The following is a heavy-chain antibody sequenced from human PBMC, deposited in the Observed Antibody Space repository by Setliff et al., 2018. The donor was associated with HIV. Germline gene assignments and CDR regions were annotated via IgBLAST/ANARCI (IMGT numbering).Heavy chain of an antibody. Sequence: GGSLRLSCAASGFTFRNYKFNWVRQAPGRGLEWVSSISIGSGGAIDYADSVQGRSTISRDNAKNSLYLQMNTLRAEDTAVYYCAREGITGTTLHPYWGQGTLVTVSS. V-gene: IGHV3-48*03. CDR1: GFTFRNYK. J-gene: IGHJ4*02. CDR2: ISIGSGGAI. CDR3: AREGITGTTLHPY. D-gene: IGHD1-7*01.